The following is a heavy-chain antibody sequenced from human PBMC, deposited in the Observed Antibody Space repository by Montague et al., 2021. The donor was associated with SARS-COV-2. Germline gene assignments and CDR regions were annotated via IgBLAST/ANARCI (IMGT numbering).Heavy chain of an antibody. D-gene: IGHD2-2*02. CDR2: INHSGST. V-gene: IGHV4-34*01. J-gene: IGHJ5*02. Sequence: SETLSLTCAVYGGSFSGYCWSWIRQPPGKGLEWIGEINHSGSTNYNPSLKSRVTISVDTSKNQFSLKLSSVTAADTAVYYCASLTLGYCSSTSCYSDWFDPWGQGTLVTDSS. CDR1: GGSFSGYC. CDR3: ASLTLGYCSSTSCYSDWFDP.